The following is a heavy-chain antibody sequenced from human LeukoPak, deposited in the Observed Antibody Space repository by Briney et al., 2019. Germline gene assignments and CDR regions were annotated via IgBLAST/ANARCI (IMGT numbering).Heavy chain of an antibody. CDR3: AKDPDRGYSYGYVDY. CDR1: GFTFSSYG. V-gene: IGHV3-30*18. J-gene: IGHJ4*02. Sequence: GGSLRLSCAASGFTFSSYGMPWVRQAPGKGLEWVAVISYDGSNKYYADSVKGRFTISRDNSKNTLYLQMNSLRAEDTAVYYCAKDPDRGYSYGYVDYWGQGTLVTVSS. CDR2: ISYDGSNK. D-gene: IGHD5-18*01.